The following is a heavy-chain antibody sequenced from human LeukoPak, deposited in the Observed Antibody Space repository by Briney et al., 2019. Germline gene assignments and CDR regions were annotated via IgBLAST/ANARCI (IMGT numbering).Heavy chain of an antibody. CDR2: ISSSGSTI. D-gene: IGHD2-21*01. CDR3: ARVASNLYLDY. V-gene: IGHV3-48*03. Sequence: GGSLRLSCAASGFTFSSYEMNWVRQAPGKGLEWVSYISSSGSTIYYADSVKGRFTISRDNAKNSLYLQMNSLRAEDTAVYYCARVASNLYLDYWGQGTLVTVSS. J-gene: IGHJ4*02. CDR1: GFTFSSYE.